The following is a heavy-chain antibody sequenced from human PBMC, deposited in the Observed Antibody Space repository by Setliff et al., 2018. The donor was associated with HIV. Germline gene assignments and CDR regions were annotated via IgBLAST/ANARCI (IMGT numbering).Heavy chain of an antibody. V-gene: IGHV1-8*02. CDR2: MNPNSGKT. D-gene: IGHD3-22*01. Sequence: ASVKVSCQASGYTFTSYDINWVRQATGQGHEWMGWMNPNSGKTGYAQKFQGRVTMTGNTSISTAYMELSILRSEDTAVDYCARGGGGYYYVGAVDIWGQGTVVTVSS. J-gene: IGHJ3*02. CDR1: GYTFTSYD. CDR3: ARGGGGYYYVGAVDI.